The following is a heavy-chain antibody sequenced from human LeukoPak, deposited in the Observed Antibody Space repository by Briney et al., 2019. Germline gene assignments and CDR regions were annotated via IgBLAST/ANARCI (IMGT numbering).Heavy chain of an antibody. CDR2: ISGSGGST. Sequence: GGSLRLSCAASGFTFSSYAMSWVRQAPGKGLEWVSAISGSGGSTYYADSVKGRFTISRDNSKNTLYLQMNSLRAEDTAVYYCAKDLVIVMVRPNYYFDYWGQGTLVTVSS. CDR1: GFTFSSYA. V-gene: IGHV3-23*01. J-gene: IGHJ4*02. CDR3: AKDLVIVMVRPNYYFDY. D-gene: IGHD3-22*01.